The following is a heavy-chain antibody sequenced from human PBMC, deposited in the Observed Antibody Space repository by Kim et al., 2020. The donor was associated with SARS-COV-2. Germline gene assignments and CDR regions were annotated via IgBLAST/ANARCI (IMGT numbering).Heavy chain of an antibody. J-gene: IGHJ4*02. D-gene: IGHD3-10*01. V-gene: IGHV4-59*01. CDR3: ASYYGSGSYYPDY. Sequence: YTPSLKSRVTISVDTSKNQFSLKLSSVTAADTAVYYCASYYGSGSYYPDYWGQGTLVTVSS.